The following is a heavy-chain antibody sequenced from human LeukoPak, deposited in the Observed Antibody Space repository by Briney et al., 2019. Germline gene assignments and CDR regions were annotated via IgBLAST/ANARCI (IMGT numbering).Heavy chain of an antibody. Sequence: GGSLRLSCAASGFTFSNYWMTWVRQAPGKGLEWVAHINQDGSEEHYMDSVKARFTISRDNAKNSLSLQMNSLRAEDTAVYYCVRDGRVSGYDLLDYWGQGTLVTVSS. CDR3: VRDGRVSGYDLLDY. CDR2: INQDGSEE. J-gene: IGHJ4*02. V-gene: IGHV3-7*01. D-gene: IGHD5-12*01. CDR1: GFTFSNYW.